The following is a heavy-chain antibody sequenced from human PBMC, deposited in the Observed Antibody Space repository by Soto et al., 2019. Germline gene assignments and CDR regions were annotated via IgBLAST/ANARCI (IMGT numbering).Heavy chain of an antibody. J-gene: IGHJ6*02. D-gene: IGHD2-15*01. V-gene: IGHV1-18*01. CDR1: GYTFTSYG. CDR3: ARDGYCSGGSCFDGYYYYGMDV. Sequence: QVQLVQSGAEVKKPGASVKVSCKASGYTFTSYGISWVRQAPGQGLEWMGWISAYNGNTNYAQKLQGRVTMTTDTSTSTAYMELRSLRSDDTAVYYCARDGYCSGGSCFDGYYYYGMDVWGQGTTVTVSS. CDR2: ISAYNGNT.